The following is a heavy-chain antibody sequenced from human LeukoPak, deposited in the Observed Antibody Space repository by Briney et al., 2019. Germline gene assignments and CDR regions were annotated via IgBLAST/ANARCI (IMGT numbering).Heavy chain of an antibody. CDR2: IYYSGST. CDR1: GASISSYY. D-gene: IGHD4-17*01. CDR3: ARVPTVTFFDY. J-gene: IGHJ4*02. Sequence: SETLSLTCSISGASISSYYWSWIRQPPGKGLEWIGYIYYSGSTKYNPSLKSRVTISVDTSKNQFSLKLSSVTAADTAVYYCARVPTVTFFDYWGQGTLVTVSS. V-gene: IGHV4-59*08.